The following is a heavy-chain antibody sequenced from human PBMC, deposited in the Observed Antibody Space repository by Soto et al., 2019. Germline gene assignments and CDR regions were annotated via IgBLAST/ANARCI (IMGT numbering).Heavy chain of an antibody. V-gene: IGHV1-24*01. CDR2: FDPEDGET. CDR3: VGVVVAATSFDY. D-gene: IGHD2-15*01. Sequence: GASVKVSCKVSGYTLTELSMHWVRQAPGKGLEWMGGFDPEDGETIYAQKFQGRVTMTEDTSTDTAYMELSSLISEDTAVYYCVGVVVAATSFDYWGQGTLVTVSS. J-gene: IGHJ4*02. CDR1: GYTLTELS.